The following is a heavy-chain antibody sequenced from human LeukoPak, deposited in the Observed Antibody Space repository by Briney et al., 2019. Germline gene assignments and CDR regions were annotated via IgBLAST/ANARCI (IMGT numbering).Heavy chain of an antibody. CDR2: ISSSGSTI. Sequence: GVYLRLYCAASGFTCSSYEMNWIRQAPGQGLKWVSYISSSGSTIYYADLVKGRFTISIDNAKNSLYLQMNSLRAEDTAVYYCAREGYIADDYWGQGTLVTVSS. J-gene: IGHJ4*02. CDR3: AREGYIADDY. D-gene: IGHD6-13*01. CDR1: GFTCSSYE. V-gene: IGHV3-48*03.